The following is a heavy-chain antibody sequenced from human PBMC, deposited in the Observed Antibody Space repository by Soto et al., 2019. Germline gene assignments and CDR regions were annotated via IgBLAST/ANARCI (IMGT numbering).Heavy chain of an antibody. D-gene: IGHD3-9*01. Sequence: XSVKVSCKASVYPFASYYMHWVRQAPGQGLEWMGIINPSGDSTSYAQKFQGRVTMTRDTSTSTVYMELSSLRSEDTAVYYCARSYDILTPRYFDLWSRGTLVTVSS. V-gene: IGHV1-46*01. CDR1: VYPFASYY. CDR2: INPSGDST. J-gene: IGHJ2*01. CDR3: ARSYDILTPRYFDL.